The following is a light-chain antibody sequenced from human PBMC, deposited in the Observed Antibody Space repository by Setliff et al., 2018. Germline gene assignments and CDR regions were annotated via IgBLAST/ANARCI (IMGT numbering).Light chain of an antibody. CDR1: RSNIGSNI. V-gene: IGLV1-44*01. CDR3: AAWDDSLNAFV. CDR2: GYS. J-gene: IGLJ1*01. Sequence: QSVLAQPPSASGTPGQRVTISCSGSRSNIGSNIVYWYQQLPGTAPKLLIYGYSQRPSGVPDRLSGPKSGTSASLAISGLQSEDETDYYCAAWDDSLNAFVLGTGTKVTVL.